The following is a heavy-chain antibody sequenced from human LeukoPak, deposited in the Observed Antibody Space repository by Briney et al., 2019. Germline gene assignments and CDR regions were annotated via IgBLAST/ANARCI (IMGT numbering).Heavy chain of an antibody. CDR3: ARGSYYDKSFDY. V-gene: IGHV4-4*07. J-gene: IGHJ4*02. Sequence: SETLSLTCTVSGVSISSYYWSWIRQPAGKGLEWIGLIHTSGSTNYNPSLKSRVTMSVDTPKNQFSLKLSSVTAADTAVYYCARGSYYDKSFDYWGQGTLVTVSS. D-gene: IGHD3-22*01. CDR2: IHTSGST. CDR1: GVSISSYY.